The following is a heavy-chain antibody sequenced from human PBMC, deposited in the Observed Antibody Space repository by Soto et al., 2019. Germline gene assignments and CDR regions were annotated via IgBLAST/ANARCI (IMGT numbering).Heavy chain of an antibody. D-gene: IGHD3-10*01. J-gene: IGHJ1*01. V-gene: IGHV3-7*01. CDR3: ARDMVRGLYPEYFQH. CDR1: GFTLSSHW. Sequence: PGGSLRLSCAASGFTLSSHWMSWIRQAPGRGLEWVASIKTDGSEEYYVDSVKGRFTISRDNAENSLYLQMNSLRAEDTAMYYCARDMVRGLYPEYFQHWGQGTLVTVSS. CDR2: IKTDGSEE.